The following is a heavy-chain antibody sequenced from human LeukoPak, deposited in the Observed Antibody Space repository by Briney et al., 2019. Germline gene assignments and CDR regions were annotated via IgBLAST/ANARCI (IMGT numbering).Heavy chain of an antibody. J-gene: IGHJ4*02. CDR2: IYPGDSHT. CDR1: EYSFSNYW. D-gene: IGHD5-24*01. CDR3: ARQRVEMATAPIGDFDY. V-gene: IGHV5-51*01. Sequence: GESLKIPCKGSEYSFSNYWIGWVRQMPGKGLEWMGIIYPGDSHTKYSPSFQGHVTISADKSISTAYLQWSSLKASDTAMYYCARQRVEMATAPIGDFDYWGQGTLVTVSS.